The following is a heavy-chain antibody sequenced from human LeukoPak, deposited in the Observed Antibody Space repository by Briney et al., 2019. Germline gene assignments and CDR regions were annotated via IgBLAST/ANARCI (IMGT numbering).Heavy chain of an antibody. Sequence: ASVKVSCKASGYTFTSYSIHWVRQAPGQGLEWMGIINPSGASAMYAQKFQGRVTMTRDMSTATVCLDLSSLRFDDTAVYYCARGHGSGSTNWFDPWGQGTLVTVSS. D-gene: IGHD3-10*01. CDR2: INPSGASA. CDR3: ARGHGSGSTNWFDP. J-gene: IGHJ5*02. V-gene: IGHV1-46*01. CDR1: GYTFTSYS.